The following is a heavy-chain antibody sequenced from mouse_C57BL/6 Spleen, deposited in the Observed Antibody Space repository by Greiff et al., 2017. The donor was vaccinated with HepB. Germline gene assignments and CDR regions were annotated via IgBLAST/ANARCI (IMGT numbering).Heavy chain of an antibody. CDR2: INPNNGGT. J-gene: IGHJ2*01. Sequence: VQLQQSGPELVKPGASVKISCKASGYTFTDYYMNWVKQSHGKSLEWIGDINPNNGGTSYNQKFKGKATLTVDKSSSTAYMELRSLTSEDSAVYYCARWADYYGSSCYFDYWGQGTTLTVSS. CDR3: ARWADYYGSSCYFDY. D-gene: IGHD1-1*01. CDR1: GYTFTDYY. V-gene: IGHV1-26*01.